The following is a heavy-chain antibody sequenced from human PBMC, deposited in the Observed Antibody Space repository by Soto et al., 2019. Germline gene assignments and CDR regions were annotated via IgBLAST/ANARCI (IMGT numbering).Heavy chain of an antibody. D-gene: IGHD3-22*01. J-gene: IGHJ4*01. V-gene: IGHV3-72*01. CDR2: SRDKAQGYST. CDR3: VRATFFSDSSLYTLCFHY. Sequence: PGESLKSSCAGSGFTLRDHYIDWVRQAPGKVLELVGRSRDKAQGYSTAYAASVKGRFTTSRDESQNSVYLQMHSLKTEDTALYSCVRATFFSDSSLYTLCFHYWGHGTLVTVSS. CDR1: GFTLRDHY.